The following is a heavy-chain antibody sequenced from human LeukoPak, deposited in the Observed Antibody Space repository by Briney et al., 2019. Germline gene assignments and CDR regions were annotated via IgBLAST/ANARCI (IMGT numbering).Heavy chain of an antibody. V-gene: IGHV3-23*01. D-gene: IGHD5-18*01. Sequence: GGSLRLSCAASGFTFSSYAMAWVRQAPGKGLEWVSAISGSGSTTYYADSVKGRFTISRDNSKNTLYLQMSSLRAEDTAVYYCAKSWIQLWLIGYWGQGTLVTVSS. CDR3: AKSWIQLWLIGY. CDR2: ISGSGSTT. J-gene: IGHJ4*02. CDR1: GFTFSSYA.